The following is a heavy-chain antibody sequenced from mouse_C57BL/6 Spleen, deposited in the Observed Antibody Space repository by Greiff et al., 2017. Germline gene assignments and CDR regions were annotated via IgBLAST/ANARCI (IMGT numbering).Heavy chain of an antibody. CDR3: VRSRFSTREAWFAY. D-gene: IGHD2-14*01. Sequence: EVQLQQSGPELVKPGASVKISCKASGYSFTGYYMHWVKQSPEKSLEWIGEINPSTGGTTYNQKFKAKATLTVDKSSSTAYMQLKSLTSEDSAVYYGVRSRFSTREAWFAYWGQGTLVTVSA. CDR2: INPSTGGT. J-gene: IGHJ3*01. V-gene: IGHV1-42*01. CDR1: GYSFTGYY.